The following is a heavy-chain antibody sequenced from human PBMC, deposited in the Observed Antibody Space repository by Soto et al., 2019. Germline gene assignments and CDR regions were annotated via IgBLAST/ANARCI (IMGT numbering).Heavy chain of an antibody. Sequence: GGSLRLSCAASGFTVSSNYMSWVRQAPGKGLEWVSVIYSGGSTYYADSVKGRFTISRDNSKNTLYLQMNSLRAEDTAVYYCARVGYYDFWSGYYYFDYWGQGTLVTVSS. CDR1: GFTVSSNY. D-gene: IGHD3-3*01. J-gene: IGHJ4*02. CDR2: IYSGGST. V-gene: IGHV3-53*01. CDR3: ARVGYYDFWSGYYYFDY.